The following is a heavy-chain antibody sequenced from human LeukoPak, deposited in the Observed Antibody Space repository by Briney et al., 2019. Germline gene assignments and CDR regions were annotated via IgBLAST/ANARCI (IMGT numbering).Heavy chain of an antibody. CDR1: GHTFTGYY. Sequence: ASVKVSCKASGHTFTGYYIHWVRQAPGQGLEWVGWINPNNGGTKYTQKFLGRVTMTGDTSINTAYMEVTSLRSDDTAVYYCTRRLGGSSEGYDYWGQGTLVTVSS. J-gene: IGHJ4*02. CDR2: INPNNGGT. CDR3: TRRLGGSSEGYDY. V-gene: IGHV1-2*02. D-gene: IGHD1-26*01.